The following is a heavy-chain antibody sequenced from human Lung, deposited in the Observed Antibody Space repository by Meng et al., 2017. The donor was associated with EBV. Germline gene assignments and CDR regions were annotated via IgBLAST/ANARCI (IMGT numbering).Heavy chain of an antibody. CDR3: AFGSYGGNSPLDY. V-gene: IGHV4-4*02. D-gene: IGHD4-23*01. CDR2: IYHSGST. Sequence: VQLQESGQRLVQPSGTLSLICAVAGESVSSTNWWSWVRRPPGKGLEWIGEIYHSGSTNYNPSLKSRVTMSVDKSKNQFSLNLSSVTAADTAVYYCAFGSYGGNSPLDYWGQGTLVTVSS. CDR1: GESVSSTNW. J-gene: IGHJ4*02.